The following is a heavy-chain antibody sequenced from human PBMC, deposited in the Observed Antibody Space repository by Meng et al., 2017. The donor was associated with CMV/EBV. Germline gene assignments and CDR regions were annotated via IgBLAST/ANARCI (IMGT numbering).Heavy chain of an antibody. CDR2: INHSGST. CDR3: ARGFRDTIFGVVIMYGMDV. CDR1: GGSFSGYY. Sequence: SETLSPTCAVYGGSFSGYYWSWTRQPPGKGLEWIGEINHSGSTNYNPSLKSPVTISVDTSKNQFSLKLSSVTAADTAVYYCARGFRDTIFGVVIMYGMDVWGQGTTVTVSS. D-gene: IGHD3-3*01. V-gene: IGHV4-34*01. J-gene: IGHJ6*02.